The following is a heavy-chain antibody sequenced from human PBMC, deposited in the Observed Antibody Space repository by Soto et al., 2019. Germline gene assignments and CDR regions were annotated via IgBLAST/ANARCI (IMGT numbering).Heavy chain of an antibody. D-gene: IGHD6-13*01. V-gene: IGHV4-34*01. CDR3: ARGPKGYSSTWYVD. CDR1: GGSFSGYC. J-gene: IGHJ4*02. CDR2: INHSGST. Sequence: QVQLQQWGAGLLKPSETLSLTCAVYGGSFSGYCWSWIRQPPGKGLEWIGEINHSGSTNYNPSLKSRGTISVDTSKNQLSLKLSSVTAADTAVYYCARGPKGYSSTWYVDWGQGTLVTVSS.